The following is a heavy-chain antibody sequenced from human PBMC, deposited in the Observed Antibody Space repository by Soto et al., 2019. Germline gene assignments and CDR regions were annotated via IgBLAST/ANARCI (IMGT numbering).Heavy chain of an antibody. V-gene: IGHV4-39*01. CDR1: GGSISSSSYY. D-gene: IGHD6-6*01. CDR2: IYYSGST. J-gene: IGHJ6*02. Sequence: PSETLSLTCTVSGGSISSSSYYWGWIRQPPGKGLEWIGSIYYSGSTYYNPSLKSRVTISVDTSKNQFSLKLSSVTAADTVVYYCGVIAMYSSSPRHYYYYGMDVWGQGTTVTVSS. CDR3: GVIAMYSSSPRHYYYYGMDV.